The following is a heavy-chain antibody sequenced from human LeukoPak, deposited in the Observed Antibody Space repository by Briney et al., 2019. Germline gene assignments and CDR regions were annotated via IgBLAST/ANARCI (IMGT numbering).Heavy chain of an antibody. Sequence: EASVKVSCKASGYTFTSYGISWVRQAPGQGLEWMGWISAYNGNTNYAQKLQGRVTMTTDTSTSTAYMELRSLRSDDTAVYYCARDSPGIAAAGVDYWGQGTLVTVSS. CDR1: GYTFTSYG. CDR2: ISAYNGNT. CDR3: ARDSPGIAAAGVDY. V-gene: IGHV1-18*01. J-gene: IGHJ4*02. D-gene: IGHD6-13*01.